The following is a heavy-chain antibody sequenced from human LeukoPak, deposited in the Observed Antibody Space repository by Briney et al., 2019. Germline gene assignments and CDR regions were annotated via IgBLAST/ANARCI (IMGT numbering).Heavy chain of an antibody. CDR2: INPSGGST. CDR1: GYTFTSYY. Sequence: ASVKVSCKASGYTFTSYYMHWVRQAPGQGLEWMGIINPSGGSTSYAQKFQGRVTMTRDTSTSTVYMELRSLRSDDTAVYYCARADYYGSGIDAFDIWGQGTMVTVSS. J-gene: IGHJ3*02. D-gene: IGHD3-10*01. CDR3: ARADYYGSGIDAFDI. V-gene: IGHV1-46*01.